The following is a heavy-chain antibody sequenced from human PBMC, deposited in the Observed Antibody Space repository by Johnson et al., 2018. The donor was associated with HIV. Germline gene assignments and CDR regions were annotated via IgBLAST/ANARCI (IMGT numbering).Heavy chain of an antibody. Sequence: QVQLVESGGGVVQPGRSLRLSCAASGFTFSSYAMHWVRQAPGKGLAWVAVISYDCSPYYADSVKGRFTISRDNSKNTLYLQMNNLRAEDTALYYCARRWELHSNAFDIWGQGTMVTVSS. CDR2: ISYDCSP. CDR1: GFTFSSYA. CDR3: ARRWELHSNAFDI. V-gene: IGHV3-30-3*01. D-gene: IGHD1-26*01. J-gene: IGHJ3*02.